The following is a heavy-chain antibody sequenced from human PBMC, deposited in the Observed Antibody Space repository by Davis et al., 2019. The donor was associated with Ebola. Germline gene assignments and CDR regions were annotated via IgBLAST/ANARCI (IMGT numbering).Heavy chain of an antibody. Sequence: PGGSLRLSCAASGFTFRNHAMHWVRQAPGKGLEWVAVVSHSEREKFYADSVKGRFTISRDNSENVLYLQMDSLRPDDTAIYFCARALHDEVLDYWGQGTPVTVSS. CDR1: GFTFRNHA. J-gene: IGHJ4*02. D-gene: IGHD1-1*01. V-gene: IGHV3-30*04. CDR3: ARALHDEVLDY. CDR2: VSHSEREK.